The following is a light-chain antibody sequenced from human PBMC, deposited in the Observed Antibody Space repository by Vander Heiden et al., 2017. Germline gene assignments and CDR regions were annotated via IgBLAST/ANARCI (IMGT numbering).Light chain of an antibody. J-gene: IGKJ4*01. Sequence: AIRMTQSPSSFSASTGDRVTITCRASQGISSYLAWYQQTPGKAPKLLIYAASTLQSVVPSRFSGSGSGTDFTLTISCLQSEDVATYYCQQYYSYPLTFGGGTKVEIK. CDR2: AAS. CDR3: QQYYSYPLT. V-gene: IGKV1-8*01. CDR1: QGISSY.